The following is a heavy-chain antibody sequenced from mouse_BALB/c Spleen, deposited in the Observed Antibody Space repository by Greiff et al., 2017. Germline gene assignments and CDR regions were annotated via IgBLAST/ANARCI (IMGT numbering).Heavy chain of an antibody. V-gene: IGHV2-6-7*01. CDR3: ARDDYEGAMDY. D-gene: IGHD2-4*01. J-gene: IGHJ4*01. CDR1: GFSLTSYG. CDR2: IWGDGST. Sequence: VKVVESGPGLVAPSQSLSITCTVSGFSLTSYGVSWVRQPPGKGLEWLGMIWGDGSTDYNSALKSRLSISKDNSKSQVFLKMNSLQTDDTARYYCARDDYEGAMDYWGQGTSVTVSS.